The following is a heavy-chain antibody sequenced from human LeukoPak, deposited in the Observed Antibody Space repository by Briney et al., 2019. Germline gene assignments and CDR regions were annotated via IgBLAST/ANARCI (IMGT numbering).Heavy chain of an antibody. J-gene: IGHJ4*02. D-gene: IGHD5-18*01. CDR1: GYTFTSYD. CDR2: MNPNSGNT. V-gene: IGHV1-8*01. CDR3: ARAIRSGYSYGKIPGY. Sequence: ASVKVSCKASGYTFTSYDINWVRQAPGQGLEWMGWMNPNSGNTGYAQKFQGRVTMTRNTSISTAYMELSSLRSEDTAVYYCARAIRSGYSYGKIPGYWGQGTLVTVSS.